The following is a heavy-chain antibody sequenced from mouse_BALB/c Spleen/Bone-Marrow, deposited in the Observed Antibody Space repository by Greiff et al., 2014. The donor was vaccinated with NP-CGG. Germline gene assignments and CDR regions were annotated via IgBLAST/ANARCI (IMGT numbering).Heavy chain of an antibody. D-gene: IGHD1-1*01. J-gene: IGHJ2*01. CDR2: IHPNSGNT. V-gene: IGHV1S130*01. Sequence: QVQLQQSGSVLVRPGASVKLSCKASGYTFTSSWMHWAKQRPGQGLEWIGEIHPNSGNTYYNEKFKGKATLTVDTSSSTAYVDLSSLTPEDSAVYHCANYYGSSSYWGQGTTLTVSS. CDR1: GYTFTSSW. CDR3: ANYYGSSSY.